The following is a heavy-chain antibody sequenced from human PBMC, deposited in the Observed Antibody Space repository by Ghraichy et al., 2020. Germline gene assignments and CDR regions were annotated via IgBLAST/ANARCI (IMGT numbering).Heavy chain of an antibody. CDR1: GFTFTSYW. CDR2: INQDGSAI. D-gene: IGHD6-19*01. Sequence: GRSLRLSCEVSGFTFTSYWVNWVRQAPGKGLEWVANINQDGSAIYYVDSVKGRFTISRDNAKNSLYLQMKSLRAEDTAVYYCARTLAVAGTRGFDYWGQGTVVTVSS. J-gene: IGHJ4*02. V-gene: IGHV3-7*01. CDR3: ARTLAVAGTRGFDY.